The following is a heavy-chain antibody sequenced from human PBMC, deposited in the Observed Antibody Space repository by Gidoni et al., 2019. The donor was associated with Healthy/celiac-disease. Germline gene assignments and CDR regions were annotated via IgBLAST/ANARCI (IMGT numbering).Heavy chain of an antibody. V-gene: IGHV4-39*01. J-gene: IGHJ5*02. Sequence: STYYNPSLKSRVTISVDTSKNQFSLKLSSVTAADTAVYYCAAIFGVVIYNWFDPWGQGTLVTVSS. CDR2: ST. D-gene: IGHD3-3*01. CDR3: AAIFGVVIYNWFDP.